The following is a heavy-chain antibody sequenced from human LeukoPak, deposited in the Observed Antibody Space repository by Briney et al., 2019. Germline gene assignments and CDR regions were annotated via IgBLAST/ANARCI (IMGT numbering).Heavy chain of an antibody. V-gene: IGHV5-51*01. CDR1: GYNFAIYW. Sequence: GESLKISCKGSGYNFAIYWIAWVRQMPGKGLECMGIIYPGDSDTRFGPSFQGQVTISADKSISTAYLQWSSLKTSDTAMYYCAATYSDDAFDIWGQGTMVTVSS. CDR2: IYPGDSDT. CDR3: AATYSDDAFDI. D-gene: IGHD1-26*01. J-gene: IGHJ3*02.